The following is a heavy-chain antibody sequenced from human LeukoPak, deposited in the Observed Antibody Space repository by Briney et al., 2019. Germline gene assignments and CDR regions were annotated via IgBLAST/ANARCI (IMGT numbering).Heavy chain of an antibody. CDR3: ARGQPRASAVRWYFDL. J-gene: IGHJ2*01. V-gene: IGHV4-34*01. Sequence: SSETLSLTCAVYGGSFSGYYWSWIRQPPGKGLEWIGEINHSGSTNYNPSLKSRVTISVDTSKNQFSLKLSSVTAADTAVYYCARGQPRASAVRWYFDLWGRGTLVTVSS. CDR1: GGSFSGYY. D-gene: IGHD2-2*01. CDR2: INHSGST.